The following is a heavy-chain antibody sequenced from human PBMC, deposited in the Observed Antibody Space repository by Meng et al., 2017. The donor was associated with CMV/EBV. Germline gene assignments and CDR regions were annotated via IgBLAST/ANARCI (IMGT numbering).Heavy chain of an antibody. D-gene: IGHD3-10*01. J-gene: IGHJ4*02. CDR2: IYYSGST. Sequence: SETLSLTFTVSGGSVSSGSYYWSWIRQPPGKGLEWIGYIYYSGSTNYNPSLKSRVTISVDTSKNQFSLKLSSVTAADTAVYYCARTYYYGSGSWDWGQGTLVTVSS. V-gene: IGHV4-61*01. CDR1: GGSVSSGSYY. CDR3: ARTYYYGSGSWD.